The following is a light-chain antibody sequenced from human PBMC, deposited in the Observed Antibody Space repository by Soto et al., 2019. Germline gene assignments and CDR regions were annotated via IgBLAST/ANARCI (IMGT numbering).Light chain of an antibody. J-gene: IGKJ1*01. CDR2: AAS. Sequence: AIRMTQSPSSLSASTGDIVTITCRASQGISSYLAWYQQKPGKAPKLLIYAASTLHSGVPSRFSGSGSGTDFTITISCLQSEDFATYYCQQYYSYPTWTFGQGTKVEIK. V-gene: IGKV1-8*01. CDR3: QQYYSYPTWT. CDR1: QGISSY.